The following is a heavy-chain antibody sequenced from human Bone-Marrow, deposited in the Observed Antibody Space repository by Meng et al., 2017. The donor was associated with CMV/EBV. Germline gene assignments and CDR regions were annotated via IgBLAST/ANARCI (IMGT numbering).Heavy chain of an antibody. D-gene: IGHD1-26*01. V-gene: IGHV3-21*01. CDR3: ASSGRNDAFDI. CDR2: ISSSSSYI. CDR1: GFTLSSYS. Sequence: SCAASGFTLSSYSMNWVRQAPGKGLEWVSSISSSSSYIYYADSVKGRFTISRDNAKNSLYLQMNSLRAEDTAVYYCASSGRNDAFDIWGQGTMVTVSS. J-gene: IGHJ3*02.